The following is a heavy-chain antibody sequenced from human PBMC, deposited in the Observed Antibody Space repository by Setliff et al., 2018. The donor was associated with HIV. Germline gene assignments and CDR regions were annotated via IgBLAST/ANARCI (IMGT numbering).Heavy chain of an antibody. CDR2: MYFSGST. J-gene: IGHJ4*02. CDR3: ARHGNQWLVTIDY. Sequence: PSETLSLTCIVSGGSISSSSYYWGWIRQPPGKGLEWIGSMYFSGSTYYNPSLKSRVTISVDTSKDQFSLKLSSVTAADTAVYYCARHGNQWLVTIDYWGQGTLVTVSS. V-gene: IGHV4-39*01. CDR1: GGSISSSSYY. D-gene: IGHD6-19*01.